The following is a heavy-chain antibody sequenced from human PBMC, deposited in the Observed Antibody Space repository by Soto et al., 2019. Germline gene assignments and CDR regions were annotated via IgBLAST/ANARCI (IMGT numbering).Heavy chain of an antibody. V-gene: IGHV3-72*01. CDR1: GFTFSDHY. D-gene: IGHD6-6*01. Sequence: GGSLRLSCAASGFTFSDHYMDWVRQAPGKGLEWVGRTRNKANSYTTEYAASVKGRFTNSRDDSKNSLYLQMNSLKTEDTAVYYCARVGGSSSRGGVYYFDYWGQGTLVTVSS. CDR3: ARVGGSSSRGGVYYFDY. CDR2: TRNKANSYTT. J-gene: IGHJ4*02.